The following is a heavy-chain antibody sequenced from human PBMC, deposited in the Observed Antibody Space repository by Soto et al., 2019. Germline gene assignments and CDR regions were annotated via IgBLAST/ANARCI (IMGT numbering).Heavy chain of an antibody. Sequence: QVQLVESGGGVVQPGRSLRLSCAASGFTFTNYGMNWVRQAPGKGLEWVAVISYDGSNTLYADSVRGRFAISRDKSKNTLYLQMDSLRPEDKAVYYCAKDRVYGLSPICFNISDFDSCGQGDPGTFSS. CDR2: ISYDGSNT. D-gene: IGHD2-2*01. CDR3: AKDRVYGLSPICFNISDFDS. V-gene: IGHV3-30*18. CDR1: GFTFTNYG. J-gene: IGHJ4*02.